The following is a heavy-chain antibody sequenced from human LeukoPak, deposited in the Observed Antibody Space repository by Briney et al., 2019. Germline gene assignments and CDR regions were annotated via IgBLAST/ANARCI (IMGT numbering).Heavy chain of an antibody. Sequence: GGSLRLSCAASGCTFSNAWMSWVRQAPGKGLEWVGRIKSKTDGGTTDYPAPVKGRFIISRDDSKNTLYLQMNSLKTEDTAVYYCARRNWNGKYTFDYWGQGTLVTVSS. CDR2: IKSKTDGGTT. D-gene: IGHD1-1*01. J-gene: IGHJ4*02. CDR3: ARRNWNGKYTFDY. CDR1: GCTFSNAW. V-gene: IGHV3-15*01.